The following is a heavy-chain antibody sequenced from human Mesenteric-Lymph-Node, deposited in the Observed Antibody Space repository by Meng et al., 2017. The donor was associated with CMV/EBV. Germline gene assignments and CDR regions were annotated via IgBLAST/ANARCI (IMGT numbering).Heavy chain of an antibody. D-gene: IGHD3-10*01. Sequence: VKLVESGGGVVQPGGSLRLSCAASGFNVRDKYMSWVRQAPGKGLEWVCIIYRGDNTYYIDSVKDRFTVSRDNSKNTMYLQMNSLRVEDTAVYYCTGDSVSNPNLDYWGQGTLVTVSS. CDR3: TGDSVSNPNLDY. CDR2: IYRGDNT. J-gene: IGHJ4*02. V-gene: IGHV3-66*01. CDR1: GFNVRDKY.